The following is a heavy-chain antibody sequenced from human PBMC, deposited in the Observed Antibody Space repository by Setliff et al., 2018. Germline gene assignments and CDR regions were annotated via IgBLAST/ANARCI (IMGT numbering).Heavy chain of an antibody. CDR2: IYTSWST. CDR1: GGSISSRTYY. Sequence: PSETLSLTCTVSGGSISSRTYYWSWIRQPAGKGLEWIGQIYTSWSTNYNPSLKSRVTISLDTSKNQFSLRLNSVTAADTAVYYCARTGTYRYFDYWGRGTLVTVSS. D-gene: IGHD1-1*01. J-gene: IGHJ4*02. V-gene: IGHV4-61*09. CDR3: ARTGTYRYFDY.